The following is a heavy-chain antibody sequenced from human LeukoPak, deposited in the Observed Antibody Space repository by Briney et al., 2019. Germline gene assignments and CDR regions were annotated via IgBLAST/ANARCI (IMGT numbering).Heavy chain of an antibody. CDR2: IYYSGST. J-gene: IGHJ4*02. CDR1: GGSISSHY. CDR3: ARIAAAGPFDY. D-gene: IGHD6-13*01. V-gene: IGHV4-59*11. Sequence: SETLSLTCAVSGGSISSHYWSWIRQPPGKGLEWIGYIYYSGSTNYNPSLKSRVTISVDTSKNQFSLKLSSVTAADTAVYYCARIAAAGPFDYWGQGTLVTVSS.